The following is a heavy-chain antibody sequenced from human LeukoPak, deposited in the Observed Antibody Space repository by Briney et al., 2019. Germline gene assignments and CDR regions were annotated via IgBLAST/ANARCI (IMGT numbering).Heavy chain of an antibody. V-gene: IGHV3-15*01. Sequence: GGSLRLSCAASGFTFSNAWMSWVRQAPGKGLEWVGRIKSKTDGGTTDYAAPVKGRFTISRDDSKNTLYLQMNSLKTEDTAVYYCTTGFVNDFWSGYSDYWGQGTLVTVSS. J-gene: IGHJ4*02. CDR1: GFTFSNAW. CDR2: IKSKTDGGTT. CDR3: TTGFVNDFWSGYSDY. D-gene: IGHD3-3*01.